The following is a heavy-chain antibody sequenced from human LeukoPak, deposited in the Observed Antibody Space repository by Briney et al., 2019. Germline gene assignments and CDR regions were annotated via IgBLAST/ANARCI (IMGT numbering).Heavy chain of an antibody. Sequence: SETLSLTCTVSGGSISSYYWGWIRQPPGKGLEWIGYISYSGSTNYNPSLKSRVIISVDTSKNQSSLKLSSVTAADTAVYYCARVIAAAEPTFDYWGQGTLVTVSS. J-gene: IGHJ4*02. D-gene: IGHD6-13*01. CDR1: GGSISSYY. V-gene: IGHV4-59*01. CDR2: ISYSGST. CDR3: ARVIAAAEPTFDY.